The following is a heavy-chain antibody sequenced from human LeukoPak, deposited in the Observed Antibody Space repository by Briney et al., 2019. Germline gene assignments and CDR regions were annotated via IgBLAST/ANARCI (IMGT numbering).Heavy chain of an antibody. CDR3: ARDLGLSLDN. V-gene: IGHV4-4*07. J-gene: IGHJ4*02. CDR2: IFTSGST. D-gene: IGHD3-16*01. Sequence: KSSETLSLTCTVSGGPIRGYYWSWIRQPAGEGLEWIGRIFTSGSTNYNPSLKSRVTMSVDTSRNQFSLRLSSVTAADTALYYCARDLGLSLDNWGQGILVTVSS. CDR1: GGPIRGYY.